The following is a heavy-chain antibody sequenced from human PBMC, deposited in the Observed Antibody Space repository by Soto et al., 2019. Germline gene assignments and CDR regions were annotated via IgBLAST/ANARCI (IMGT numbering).Heavy chain of an antibody. Sequence: GGSLRLLCAASGFTFSYYAMMWVRQAPGKGLEWVAGILGRGTTYHADSVKGRFTISKDNSKSTLYLEMNSLRAEDTAVYYCEKQALYGDGLWLPDSCGQGTTVPVP. V-gene: IGHV3-23*01. CDR3: EKQALYGDGLWLPDS. CDR2: ILGRGTT. D-gene: IGHD4-17*01. J-gene: IGHJ5*02. CDR1: GFTFSYYA.